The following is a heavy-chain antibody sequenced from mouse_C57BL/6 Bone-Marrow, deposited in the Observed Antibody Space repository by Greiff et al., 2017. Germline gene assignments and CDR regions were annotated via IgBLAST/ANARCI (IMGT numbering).Heavy chain of an antibody. V-gene: IGHV1-64*01. CDR3: ARAPALTGTGFAY. J-gene: IGHJ3*01. D-gene: IGHD4-1*01. Sequence: QVQLQQPGAELVKPGASVKLSCKASGYTFTSYWMHWVKQRPGQGLEWIGMIHPNSGSPNYNEKFKSKATLTVDKSSSTAYMQLSSLTSEAAAVYFCARAPALTGTGFAYWGQGTLVTVSA. CDR2: IHPNSGSP. CDR1: GYTFTSYW.